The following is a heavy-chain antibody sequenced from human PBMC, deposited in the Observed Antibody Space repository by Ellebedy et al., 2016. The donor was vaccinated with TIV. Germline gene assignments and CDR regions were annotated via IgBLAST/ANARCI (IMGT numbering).Heavy chain of an antibody. CDR1: GFTFSSYW. D-gene: IGHD3-16*02. CDR2: INSDGSST. Sequence: GESLKISXAASGFTFSSYWMHWVRQAPGKGLVWVSRINSDGSSTSYADSVKGRFTISRDNSKITLYLQMNSLRAEDTAVYYCAKTKDTFGGVIVKYFDYWGQGTLVTVSS. V-gene: IGHV3-74*01. J-gene: IGHJ4*02. CDR3: AKTKDTFGGVIVKYFDY.